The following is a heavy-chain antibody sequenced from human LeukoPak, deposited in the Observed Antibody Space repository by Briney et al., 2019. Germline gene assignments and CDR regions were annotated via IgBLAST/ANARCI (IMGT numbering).Heavy chain of an antibody. J-gene: IGHJ4*02. CDR2: IRYDGSNK. D-gene: IGHD3-22*01. CDR1: GFTFSSYG. CDR3: AKVAYYYDSSGSFDY. V-gene: IGHV3-30*02. Sequence: GGSLRLSCAASGFTFSSYGMHWVRQAPGKGLEWVAFIRYDGSNKYYADSVKGRFTISRDNSKNTLYPQMNSLRAEDTAVYYCAKVAYYYDSSGSFDYWGQGTLVTVSP.